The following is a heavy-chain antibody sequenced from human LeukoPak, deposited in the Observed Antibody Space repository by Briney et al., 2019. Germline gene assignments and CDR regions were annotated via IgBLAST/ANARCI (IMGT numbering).Heavy chain of an antibody. CDR3: ARGSSGYSGYDPDFDY. Sequence: ASVKVSCKASGYTFTSYGISWVRQAPGQGLEWMGWISAYNGNTNYARKLQGRVTMTTDTSTSTAYMELRSLRSDDTAVYYCARGSSGYSGYDPDFDYWGQGTLVTVSS. CDR1: GYTFTSYG. J-gene: IGHJ4*02. V-gene: IGHV1-18*01. CDR2: ISAYNGNT. D-gene: IGHD5-12*01.